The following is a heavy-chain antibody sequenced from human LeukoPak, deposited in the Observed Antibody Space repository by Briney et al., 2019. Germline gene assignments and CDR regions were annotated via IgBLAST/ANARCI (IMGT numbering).Heavy chain of an antibody. J-gene: IGHJ5*02. CDR3: ARGPSYSSSLNWFDP. V-gene: IGHV1-2*06. D-gene: IGHD6-13*01. CDR1: GYTFTGYY. CDR2: INPNSGGT. Sequence: GASVKVSCKASGYTFTGYYMHWVRQAPGQGLEWMGRINPNSGGTNYAQKFQGRVTMTRDTSISTAYMEVSRLRSDDTAVYYCARGPSYSSSLNWFDPWGQGTQVTASS.